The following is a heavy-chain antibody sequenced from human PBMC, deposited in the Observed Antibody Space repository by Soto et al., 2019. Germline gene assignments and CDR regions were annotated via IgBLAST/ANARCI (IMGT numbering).Heavy chain of an antibody. J-gene: IGHJ4*02. V-gene: IGHV4-59*08. Sequence: QVQLQESGPGLVKPSETLSLTCTVSGGSIGNSYWSWIRQSPGKGLEWIGYIYYSGSSNYNPSLKRRVSISVDTSKNQFSLKLSSVTAADTDVYYCARHSSSWPIFDYWGQGTLVIVSS. D-gene: IGHD6-13*01. CDR3: ARHSSSWPIFDY. CDR2: IYYSGSS. CDR1: GGSIGNSY.